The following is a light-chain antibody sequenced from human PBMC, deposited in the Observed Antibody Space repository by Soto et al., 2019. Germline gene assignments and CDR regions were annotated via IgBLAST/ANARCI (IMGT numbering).Light chain of an antibody. V-gene: IGKV1-5*03. CDR3: QQYNSYPIT. CDR1: QGISSW. Sequence: DIQMTQSPSTLSASVGDRVTITCRASQGISSWLAWYQQKPGKAPKLLIYKASSLESGVPSRFSGSGSGTEFTLTISSLQPDDFATYYCQQYNSYPITCGQGTRLAIK. CDR2: KAS. J-gene: IGKJ5*01.